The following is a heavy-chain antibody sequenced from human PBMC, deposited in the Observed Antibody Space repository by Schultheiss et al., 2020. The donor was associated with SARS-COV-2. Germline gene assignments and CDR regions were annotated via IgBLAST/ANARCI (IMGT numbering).Heavy chain of an antibody. CDR2: ISNNGRTI. CDR3: ARGHVLGNY. V-gene: IGHV3-48*01. D-gene: IGHD1-26*01. J-gene: IGHJ4*02. CDR1: GFTFSQYW. Sequence: GGSLRLSCTASGFTFSQYWMNWVRQAPGKGLEWISYISNNGRTIYYADSVKGRFTISRDNAKNSLYLQMNSLRAEDTAVYYCARGHVLGNYWGQGTLVTVSS.